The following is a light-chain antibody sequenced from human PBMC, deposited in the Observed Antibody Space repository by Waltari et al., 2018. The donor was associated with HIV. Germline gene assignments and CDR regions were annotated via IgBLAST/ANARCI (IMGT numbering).Light chain of an antibody. V-gene: IGLV1-44*01. Sequence: HSVLTQPPSASGTPGQTVTISCSGSSANIGTNTVNWYQQLPGTAPKLLIYNTFRRPSGVPDRVSGSQSGTSASLAISGLQSEDEADYFCAAWDDYMEGHVVGGGTKVTIL. J-gene: IGLJ2*01. CDR3: AAWDDYMEGHV. CDR2: NTF. CDR1: SANIGTNT.